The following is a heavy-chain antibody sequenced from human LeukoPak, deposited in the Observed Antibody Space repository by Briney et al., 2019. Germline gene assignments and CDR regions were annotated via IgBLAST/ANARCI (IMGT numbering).Heavy chain of an antibody. D-gene: IGHD3-9*01. J-gene: IGHJ4*02. CDR1: GFTFTNYA. V-gene: IGHV3-23*01. CDR3: AKFCDILTGYFDY. Sequence: GGSLRLSCAASGFTFTNYAMGWVRQSPGKGLEWVSSISGGGGGTYYAEFVKGRFTISRDNSKNTLYLQMNSLRAEDTAVYYCAKFCDILTGYFDYWGQGTLVTVCS. CDR2: ISGGGGGT.